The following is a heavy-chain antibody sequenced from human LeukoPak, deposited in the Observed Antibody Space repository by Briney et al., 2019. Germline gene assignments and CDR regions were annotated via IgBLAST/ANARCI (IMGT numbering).Heavy chain of an antibody. V-gene: IGHV5-51*01. CDR2: IYPGDSDA. Sequence: GESLKISCQGSGYTFTNYWIGWVRQMPGKGLDWMGIIYPGDSDARYSPSFQGQVTISADKSISTAYLQWSSLKASDTAMYYCARHFDQGSESEPFDYWGQGTRVTVSS. J-gene: IGHJ4*02. D-gene: IGHD3-10*01. CDR1: GYTFTNYW. CDR3: ARHFDQGSESEPFDY.